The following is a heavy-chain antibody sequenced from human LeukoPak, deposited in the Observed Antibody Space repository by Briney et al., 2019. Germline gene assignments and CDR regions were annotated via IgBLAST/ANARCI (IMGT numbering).Heavy chain of an antibody. D-gene: IGHD3-3*01. CDR1: GFTFSSYA. J-gene: IGHJ4*02. CDR3: AKSVFGVVTPFDY. CDR2: ISGSGGST. Sequence: GGSLRLSCAASGFTFSSYAMSWVRQAPGKGLEWVSAISGSGGSTYYADSVKGRFTISRDNSKNTLYPQMNSLRAEDTAVYYCAKSVFGVVTPFDYWGQGTLVTVSS. V-gene: IGHV3-23*01.